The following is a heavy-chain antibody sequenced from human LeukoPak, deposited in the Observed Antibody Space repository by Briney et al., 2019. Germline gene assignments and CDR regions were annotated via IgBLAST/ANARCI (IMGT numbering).Heavy chain of an antibody. CDR3: ATGGSNWNYQYYFEY. V-gene: IGHV1-18*01. Sequence: ASMKVSCKTSGYTFTNYGIDWVRQAPGQGLEWMGWISPYNGKTEFAQKFQGRVTMTTDTSTTTVYMELRSLRSDDTAVYYCATGGSNWNYQYYFEYWGQGTLVTVSS. J-gene: IGHJ4*02. CDR1: GYTFTNYG. CDR2: ISPYNGKT. D-gene: IGHD1-7*01.